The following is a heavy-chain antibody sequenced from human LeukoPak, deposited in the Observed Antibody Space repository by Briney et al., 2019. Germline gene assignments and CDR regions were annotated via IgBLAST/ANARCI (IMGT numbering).Heavy chain of an antibody. CDR3: ARESIAATIDP. V-gene: IGHV3-33*01. Sequence: GGSLRLSCAASGFTFSSYGVHWVRQAPGKGLEWVAVIWYDGSNKYYADSVKGRFTISRDNSKNTLYLQMNSLRAEDTAVYYCARESIAATIDPWGQGTLVTVSS. J-gene: IGHJ5*02. D-gene: IGHD6-6*01. CDR2: IWYDGSNK. CDR1: GFTFSSYG.